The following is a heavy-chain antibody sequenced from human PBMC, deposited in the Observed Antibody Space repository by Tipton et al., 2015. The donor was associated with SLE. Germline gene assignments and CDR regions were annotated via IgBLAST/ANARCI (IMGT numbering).Heavy chain of an antibody. D-gene: IGHD6-13*01. CDR2: ISSSGSTI. CDR1: GFTFSSYE. V-gene: IGHV3-48*03. J-gene: IGHJ5*02. CDR3: ASGPAAGSPGGWFDP. Sequence: SLRLSCAASGFTFSSYEMNWVRQAPGKGLEWVSYISSSGSTIYYADSVKGRFTISRDNAKNTLYLQMNSLRAEDTAVYYCASGPAAGSPGGWFDPWGQGTLVTVSS.